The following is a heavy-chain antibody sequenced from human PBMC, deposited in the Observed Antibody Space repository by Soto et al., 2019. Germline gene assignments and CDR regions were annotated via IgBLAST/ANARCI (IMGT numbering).Heavy chain of an antibody. V-gene: IGHV3-30-3*01. J-gene: IGHJ6*02. CDR2: ISYDGSNK. CDR3: ARDLGDTLLWFGELFYYYGMDV. D-gene: IGHD3-10*01. CDR1: GFTFSSYA. Sequence: GGSLRLSCAASGFTFSSYAMHWVRQAPGKGLEWVAVISYDGSNKYYADSVKGRFTISRDNSKNTLYLQMNSLRAEDTAVYYCARDLGDTLLWFGELFYYYGMDVWGQGTTVTVSS.